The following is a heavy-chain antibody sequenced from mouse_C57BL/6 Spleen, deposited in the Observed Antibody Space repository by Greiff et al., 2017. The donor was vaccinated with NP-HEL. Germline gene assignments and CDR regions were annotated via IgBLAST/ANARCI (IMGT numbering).Heavy chain of an antibody. V-gene: IGHV2-6*01. J-gene: IGHJ3*01. CDR3: ASLNWDGFAY. CDR1: GFSLTSYG. Sequence: QVQLKESGPGLVAPSQSLSITCTVSGFSLTSYGVAWVRQSPGKGLEWLGVIWGVGSTNYNSALKSRLSISKDNSTSQVFLKMNSLQTDDTAMYYCASLNWDGFAYWGQGTLVTVSA. CDR2: IWGVGST. D-gene: IGHD4-1*02.